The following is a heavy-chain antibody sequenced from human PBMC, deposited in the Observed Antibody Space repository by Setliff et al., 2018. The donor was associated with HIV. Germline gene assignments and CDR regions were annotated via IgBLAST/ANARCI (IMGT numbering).Heavy chain of an antibody. D-gene: IGHD2-15*01. CDR3: ARVVDADYLDY. CDR2: IYYSGST. V-gene: IGHV4-39*01. CDR1: GGSIRSSSSY. Sequence: NPSETLSLTCTVSGGSIRSSSSYWVWIRQPPGKGLEWIGIIYYSGSTYYKPSLKSRVTISVDTPKNQFSLKLNSVTAADTAMYYCARVVDADYLDYWGQGTPVTVSS. J-gene: IGHJ4*02.